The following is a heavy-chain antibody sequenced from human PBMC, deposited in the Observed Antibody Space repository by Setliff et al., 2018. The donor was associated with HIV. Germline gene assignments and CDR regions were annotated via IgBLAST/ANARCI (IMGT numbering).Heavy chain of an antibody. Sequence: ASVKVSCKASGYTFTGYYIHWVRQAPGQGLEWMGWVNPNSGGTNSAQEFQGRVTMTRDTSISTAYMELTWLKPDDTAVYYCARNTPGIVPRRVGFDPWGQGTLVTVSS. CDR3: ARNTPGIVPRRVGFDP. V-gene: IGHV1-2*02. J-gene: IGHJ5*02. D-gene: IGHD1-26*01. CDR1: GYTFTGYY. CDR2: VNPNSGGT.